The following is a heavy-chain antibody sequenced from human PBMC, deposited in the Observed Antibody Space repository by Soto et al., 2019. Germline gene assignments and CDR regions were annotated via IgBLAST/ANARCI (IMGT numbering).Heavy chain of an antibody. D-gene: IGHD3-3*01. CDR2: IYHSGST. CDR3: ARVGPDTYYDFWSGPRKSFGAFDI. Sequence: QVQLQESGPGLVKPSGTLSLTCAVSGGSISSSNWWSWVRQPPGKGLEWIGEIYHSGSTNYNPSLKSRVTISVDKSKNQFSLKLSSVTAADTAVYYCARVGPDTYYDFWSGPRKSFGAFDIWGQGTMVTVSS. V-gene: IGHV4-4*02. J-gene: IGHJ3*02. CDR1: GGSISSSNW.